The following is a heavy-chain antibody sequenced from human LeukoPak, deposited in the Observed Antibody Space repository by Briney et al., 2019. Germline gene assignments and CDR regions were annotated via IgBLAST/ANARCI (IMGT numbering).Heavy chain of an antibody. V-gene: IGHV3-21*04. CDR2: ISSSSSYI. CDR3: ARKYSYGQKWYFDL. CDR1: GFTFSSYS. J-gene: IGHJ2*01. Sequence: GGSLRLSCAASGFTFSSYSMNWVRQAPGKGLEWVSSISSSSSYIYYADSVKGRFTISRDNAKNSLYLQMNSLRAEDTALYHCARKYSYGQKWYFDLWGRGTLVTVSS. D-gene: IGHD5-18*01.